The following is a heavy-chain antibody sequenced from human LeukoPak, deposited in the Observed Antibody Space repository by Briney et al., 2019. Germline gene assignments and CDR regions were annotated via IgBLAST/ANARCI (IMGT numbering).Heavy chain of an antibody. Sequence: SETLSLTCTVSGGSISSSSYYWGWIRQPPGKGLEWIGSIYYSGSTYYNPSLKSRVTISVDTSKNQFSLKLSSVTAADTAVYYCARTVAGPLRDWGQGTLVTVSS. V-gene: IGHV4-39*01. CDR2: IYYSGST. D-gene: IGHD6-19*01. CDR3: ARTVAGPLRD. J-gene: IGHJ4*02. CDR1: GGSISSSSYY.